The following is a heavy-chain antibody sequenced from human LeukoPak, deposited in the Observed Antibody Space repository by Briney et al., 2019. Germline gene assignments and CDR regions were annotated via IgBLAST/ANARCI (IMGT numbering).Heavy chain of an antibody. D-gene: IGHD3-16*01. Sequence: GGSLRLSCAASGFSFSNYAMHWVRQAPGKGLEWVSLIWYDGSNKYYADSVMGRFTISRDNSKNTLYLQMNSLRAEDTAVYYCARDGSALRAYRFGQQDYWGQGTLVTVSS. CDR3: ARDGSALRAYRFGQQDY. CDR2: IWYDGSNK. J-gene: IGHJ4*02. V-gene: IGHV3-33*01. CDR1: GFSFSNYA.